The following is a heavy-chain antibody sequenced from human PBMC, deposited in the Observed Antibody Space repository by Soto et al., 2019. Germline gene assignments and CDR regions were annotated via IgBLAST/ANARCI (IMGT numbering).Heavy chain of an antibody. V-gene: IGHV3-30*03. CDR2: ISYDGNKS. Sequence: PGGSLRLSCAVSGISFSVYGMHWVRQAPGKGLEWVAMISYDGNKSSYGDSVKGRFTISRDNSKNLLYLHMTSLRTEDTAVYYCTTGIVAKTSHFDHWGQGTLVTVSS. CDR3: TTGIVAKTSHFDH. CDR1: GISFSVYG. D-gene: IGHD5-12*01. J-gene: IGHJ4*02.